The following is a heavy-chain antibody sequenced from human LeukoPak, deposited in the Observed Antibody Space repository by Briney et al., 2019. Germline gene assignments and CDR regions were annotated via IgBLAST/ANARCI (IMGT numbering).Heavy chain of an antibody. V-gene: IGHV1-8*01. Sequence: ASVKVCCKASGYTFTRYDINWARQATGQGLEWMGWMNPNSGNTGYAQKFQGRVTMTRNTSISTAYMELSSLRSEDTAVYYCARGESAAGVDYWGQGTLVTVSS. CDR2: MNPNSGNT. J-gene: IGHJ4*02. CDR1: GYTFTRYD. CDR3: ARGESAAGVDY. D-gene: IGHD6-13*01.